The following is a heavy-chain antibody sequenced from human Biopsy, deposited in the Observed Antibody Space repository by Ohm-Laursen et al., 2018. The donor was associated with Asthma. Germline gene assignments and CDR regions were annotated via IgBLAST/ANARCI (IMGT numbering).Heavy chain of an antibody. CDR2: HVHEVGGT. CDR3: ASDFPKDYVRYNFQF. J-gene: IGHJ4*02. D-gene: IGHD4-17*01. V-gene: IGHV1-24*01. CDR1: GYSLTDLS. Sequence: ASVKASCKVSGYSLTDLSMHWVRQAPGQGLEWMGGHVHEVGGTVNARRFQGRVTMNEDTSTDTAYMELSSLSSDDTAVYYCASDFPKDYVRYNFQFWGQGTLVTVSS.